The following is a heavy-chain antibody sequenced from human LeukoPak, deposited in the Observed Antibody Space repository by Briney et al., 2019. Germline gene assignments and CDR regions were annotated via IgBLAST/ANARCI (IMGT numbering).Heavy chain of an antibody. CDR3: ASEHSSSWYGAVSDWFDP. Sequence: SETLSLTCAVYGGSFSGYYWSWIRQPPGKGLEWIGEINHSGSTNYNPSLKSRVTISVDTSKNQFSLKLSSVTAADTAVYYCASEHSSSWYGAVSDWFDPWGQGTLVTVSS. CDR2: INHSGST. D-gene: IGHD6-13*01. CDR1: GGSFSGYY. V-gene: IGHV4-34*01. J-gene: IGHJ5*02.